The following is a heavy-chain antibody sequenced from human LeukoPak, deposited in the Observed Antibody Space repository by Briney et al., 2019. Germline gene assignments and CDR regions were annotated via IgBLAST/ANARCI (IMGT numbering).Heavy chain of an antibody. CDR2: IYSGGST. J-gene: IGHJ4*02. V-gene: IGHV4-39*07. CDR1: DGSPSSSSYY. D-gene: IGHD6-6*01. Sequence: PSQTLSLTCSVSDGSPSSSSYYWGWIRQPPGKGLEWIASIYSGGSTYYNPSLNSRVTISVDTSKNRFSLRLTSVTAADTAVYYCARSVWYSSSGYFDYWGQGTLVTVSS. CDR3: ARSVWYSSSGYFDY.